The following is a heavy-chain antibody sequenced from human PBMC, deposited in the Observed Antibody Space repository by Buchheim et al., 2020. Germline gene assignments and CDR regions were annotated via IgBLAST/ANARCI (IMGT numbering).Heavy chain of an antibody. Sequence: EVQLVESGGGLVQPGGSVRLSCAAPGFTFGSHALGWVRQAPGKGLEWVSVISGDGDNTYYADSVRGRLTISRDNSRNMLYLQMSSLRAEDTAVYYCTRDYRGSGYFFDSWGQGTL. CDR3: TRDYRGSGYFFDS. V-gene: IGHV3-23*04. J-gene: IGHJ5*01. D-gene: IGHD6-25*01. CDR1: GFTFGSHA. CDR2: ISGDGDNT.